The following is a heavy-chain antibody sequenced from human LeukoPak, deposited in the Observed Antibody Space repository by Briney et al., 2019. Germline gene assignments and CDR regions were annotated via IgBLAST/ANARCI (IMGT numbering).Heavy chain of an antibody. D-gene: IGHD6-19*01. V-gene: IGHV3-7*01. CDR2: INPGGTET. J-gene: IGHJ4*02. Sequence: GGSFRLSCAASGFSLSTYWVTWVRQAPGTGLEWVANINPGGTETYYVEPVKGRFTISRDNAKNLVYLQMNSLRAEDSAVYHCGRFGYVAGVDLWGQGTLATVSS. CDR3: GRFGYVAGVDL. CDR1: GFSLSTYW.